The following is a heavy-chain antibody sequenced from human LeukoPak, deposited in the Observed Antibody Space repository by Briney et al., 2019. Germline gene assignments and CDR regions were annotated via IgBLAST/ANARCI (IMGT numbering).Heavy chain of an antibody. V-gene: IGHV3-53*01. J-gene: IGHJ4*02. CDR1: GLTVSSNY. CDR2: IYGGGTT. Sequence: PGGSLRLSCAASGLTVSSNYMSWVRQAPGKGLEWVSVIYGGGTTYYAASVKGRFTISRDNSKNTLYLQMNSLRAEDTAVYYCARAIQFGGYLDFWGQGTLVTVSS. CDR3: ARAIQFGGYLDF. D-gene: IGHD2-15*01.